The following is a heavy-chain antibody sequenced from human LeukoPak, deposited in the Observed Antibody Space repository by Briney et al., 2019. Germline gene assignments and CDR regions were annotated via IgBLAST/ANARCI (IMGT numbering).Heavy chain of an antibody. CDR3: ATGAMAYEY. V-gene: IGHV1-24*01. J-gene: IGHJ4*02. Sequence: ASVKVSCKVSGSTLTEISIDWVRQAPGKGLECMGTFGPQVGETIHAQNLQGRLKMTADTSTDTAYMEVTSLQSEDTAVYYCATGAMAYEYWGQGTLVTVSS. D-gene: IGHD5-24*01. CDR1: GSTLTEIS. CDR2: FGPQVGET.